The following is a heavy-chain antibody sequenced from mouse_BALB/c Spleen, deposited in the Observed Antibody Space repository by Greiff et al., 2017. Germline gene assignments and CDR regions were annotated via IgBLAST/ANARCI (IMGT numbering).Heavy chain of an antibody. V-gene: IGHV14-1*02. D-gene: IGHD1-1*01. CDR1: GFNIKDYY. Sequence: EVQLQQSGAELVRPGALVKLSCKASGFNIKDYYMHWVKQRPEQGLEWIGWIDPENGNTKYDPKFQGKATITADTSSNTAYLQLSSLTSEDTAVYYCALYGSLALYAMDYWGQGTSVTVSS. J-gene: IGHJ4*01. CDR2: IDPENGNT. CDR3: ALYGSLALYAMDY.